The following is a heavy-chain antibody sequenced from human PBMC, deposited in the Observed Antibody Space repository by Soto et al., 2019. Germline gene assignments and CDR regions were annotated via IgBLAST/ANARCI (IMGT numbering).Heavy chain of an antibody. V-gene: IGHV3-30*18. D-gene: IGHD2-15*01. CDR3: AKVGYCSGGSCLNYGMDV. CDR2: ISYDGSNK. Sequence: GGSLRLSCAASGFTFSSYGMHWVRQAPGKGLEWVAVISYDGSNKYYADSVKGRFTISRDNSKNTLYLQMNSLRAEDTAVYYCAKVGYCSGGSCLNYGMDVWGQGTTVTVSS. CDR1: GFTFSSYG. J-gene: IGHJ6*02.